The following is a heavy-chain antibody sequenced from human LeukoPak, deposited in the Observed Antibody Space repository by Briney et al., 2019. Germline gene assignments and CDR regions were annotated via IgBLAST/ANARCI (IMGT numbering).Heavy chain of an antibody. D-gene: IGHD3-22*01. CDR2: INSDGSSR. J-gene: IGHJ4*02. CDR1: GFTFSNYW. V-gene: IGHV3-74*01. CDR3: ARGGPDSSDYSSLFAY. Sequence: PGGALRLSCAASGFTFSNYWMSCVRQAPGKGLVWVSRINSDGSSRHYADSVKGRFTISRDNAKNTLHLQMTSLRAEDTAVYYCARGGPDSSDYSSLFAYWGRGILVTISS.